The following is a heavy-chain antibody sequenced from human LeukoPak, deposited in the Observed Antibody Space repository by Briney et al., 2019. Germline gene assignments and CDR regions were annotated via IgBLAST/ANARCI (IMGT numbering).Heavy chain of an antibody. CDR2: IHYSGSP. J-gene: IGHJ5*02. D-gene: IGHD1-20*01. V-gene: IGHV4-59*08. Sequence: SETLSLTCTVSGGSNYWSWIRQPPGKGLEWIAYIHYSGSPNYNPSLTSRVTISIDTSKNQFSLKLNSVTAADTAVYYCARHSNWNGGVDWFDPWGQGTQVTVSS. CDR3: ARHSNWNGGVDWFDP. CDR1: GGSNY.